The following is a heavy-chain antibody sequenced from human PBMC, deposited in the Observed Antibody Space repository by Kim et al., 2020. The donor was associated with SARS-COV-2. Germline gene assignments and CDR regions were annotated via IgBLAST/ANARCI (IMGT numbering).Heavy chain of an antibody. CDR1: GFTFDDYA. V-gene: IGHV3-43*02. D-gene: IGHD2-2*01. CDR2: ISGDGGST. J-gene: IGHJ6*02. Sequence: GGSLRLSCAASGFTFDDYAMHWVRQAPGKGLEWVSLISGDGGSTYYADSVKGRFTISRDNSKNSLYLQMNSLRTEDTALYYCAKVGYCSSTSCMGYYYYGMDVWGQGTTVTVSS. CDR3: AKVGYCSSTSCMGYYYYGMDV.